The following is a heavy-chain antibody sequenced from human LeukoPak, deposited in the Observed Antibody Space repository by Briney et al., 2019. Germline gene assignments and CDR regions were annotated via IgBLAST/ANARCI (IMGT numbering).Heavy chain of an antibody. CDR2: IDDGGNT. CDR3: ARFSRITWGDWGDAFDI. V-gene: IGHV4-39*07. J-gene: IGHJ3*02. D-gene: IGHD2-21*02. CDR1: GGSITSNSYS. Sequence: SETLSLTCTVSGGSITSNSYSWSWIRQSPGKGLEWIGEIDDGGNTNYNPSLMSRVIVSMEKSKKQFSLVMRSVAAADTAVYYCARFSRITWGDWGDAFDIWGQGTTVIVSS.